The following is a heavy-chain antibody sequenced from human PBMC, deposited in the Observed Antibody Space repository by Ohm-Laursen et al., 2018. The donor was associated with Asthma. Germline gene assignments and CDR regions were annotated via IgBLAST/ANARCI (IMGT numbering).Heavy chain of an antibody. Sequence: SETLSLTCAVYGGSFSGYYWSWIRQPPGKGLEWIGEINHSGSTNYNPSLKSRVTISVDTSKNQFSLELSSVSASDAAVYYCASSPYCNNVNCYPRFDPWGHGTLVTVSS. J-gene: IGHJ5*02. V-gene: IGHV4-34*01. D-gene: IGHD2-8*01. CDR2: INHSGST. CDR3: ASSPYCNNVNCYPRFDP. CDR1: GGSFSGYY.